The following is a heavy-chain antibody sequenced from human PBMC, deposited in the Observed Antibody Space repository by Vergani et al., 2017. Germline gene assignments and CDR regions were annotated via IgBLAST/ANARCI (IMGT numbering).Heavy chain of an antibody. V-gene: IGHV3-23*01. CDR1: GFTFSSYA. D-gene: IGHD3-10*01. Sequence: EVQLLESGGGLVQPGGSLRLSCAASGFTFSSYAMSWVRQAPGKGLEWVSAISGSGGSTYYADSVKGRFTISRDNSKNMLFLKMNNLRTEDTAIYYCAKQYFVSGNYHFAYWCQGTLVTVSS. CDR3: AKQYFVSGNYHFAY. J-gene: IGHJ4*02. CDR2: ISGSGGST.